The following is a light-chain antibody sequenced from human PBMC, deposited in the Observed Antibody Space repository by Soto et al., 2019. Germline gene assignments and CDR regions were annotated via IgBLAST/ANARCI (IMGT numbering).Light chain of an antibody. CDR1: LGIRND. V-gene: IGKV1-17*01. CDR2: AAS. Sequence: DIQMTQSPSSLSASVGDRVTITCRASLGIRNDLGWYQQKPGKPPKRLIYAASSLQSGVPPRFSGSRSGTEFTLTISRLQPEDFAAYYGLQHNTYPWTFGQGTKVEIK. J-gene: IGKJ1*01. CDR3: LQHNTYPWT.